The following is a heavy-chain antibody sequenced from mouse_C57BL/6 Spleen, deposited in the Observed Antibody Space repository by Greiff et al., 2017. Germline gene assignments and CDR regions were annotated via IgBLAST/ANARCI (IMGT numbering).Heavy chain of an antibody. D-gene: IGHD1-1*01. V-gene: IGHV1-55*01. CDR3: ARCENCGSSYGY. Sequence: VQLQQSGPELVKPGASVKMSCKASGYTFTNYWITWVKQRHGQGLEWIGDIYPGNGSTNYNEKFKGKATLTVDTSSSTAYMQLSSLTTEDSAVSYVARCENCGSSYGYWGQGTTLTVSS. CDR1: GYTFTNYW. CDR2: IYPGNGST. J-gene: IGHJ2*01.